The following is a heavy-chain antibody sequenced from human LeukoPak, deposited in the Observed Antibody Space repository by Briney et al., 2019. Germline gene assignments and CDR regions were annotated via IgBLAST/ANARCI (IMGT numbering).Heavy chain of an antibody. CDR1: GGSISSGGYS. Sequence: SETLSLTCAVSGGSISSGGYSWSWIRQPPGKGLEWIGYIYHSGSTYYNPSLKSRVTISVDRSKNQFSLKLSSVTAADTAVYYCARGHHYDSSGYDEFDYWGQGTLVTVSS. J-gene: IGHJ4*02. CDR2: IYHSGST. V-gene: IGHV4-30-2*01. D-gene: IGHD3-22*01. CDR3: ARGHHYDSSGYDEFDY.